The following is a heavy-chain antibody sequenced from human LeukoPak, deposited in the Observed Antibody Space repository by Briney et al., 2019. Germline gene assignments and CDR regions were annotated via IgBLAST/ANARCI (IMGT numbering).Heavy chain of an antibody. D-gene: IGHD3-22*01. CDR1: GFTFSTCS. CDR2: IKQDGSEK. CDR3: ARDNYDSSVNT. J-gene: IGHJ5*02. Sequence: PGGSLRLSCAASGFTFSTCSMSWVRQAPGKGLEWVANIKQDGSEKYYVDSVKGRFTISRDNAKNSLYLQMNSLRAEDTAVYYCARDNYDSSVNTWGQGTLVTVSS. V-gene: IGHV3-7*01.